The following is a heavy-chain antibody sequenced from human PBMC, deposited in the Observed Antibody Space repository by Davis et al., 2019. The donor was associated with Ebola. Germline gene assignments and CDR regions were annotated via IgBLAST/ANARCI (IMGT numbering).Heavy chain of an antibody. CDR2: IIPILGIA. CDR1: GGTFSSYA. D-gene: IGHD5-18*01. Sequence: SVKVSCKASGGTFSSYAISWVRQAPGQGLEWMGGIIPILGIANYAQKFQGRVTITADESTSTAYMELSSLRSEDTAVYYCARVDTAMVTPPDNWGQGTLVTVSS. V-gene: IGHV1-69*10. J-gene: IGHJ4*02. CDR3: ARVDTAMVTPPDN.